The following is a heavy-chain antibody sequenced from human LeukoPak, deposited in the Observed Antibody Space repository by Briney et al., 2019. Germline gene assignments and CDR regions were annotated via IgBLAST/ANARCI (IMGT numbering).Heavy chain of an antibody. V-gene: IGHV1-18*01. CDR1: GYTFTSYG. CDR2: ISAYNGNT. Sequence: AASVKVSCTASGYTFTSYGISWVRQAPGQGLEWMGWISAYNGNTNYAQKLQGRVTMTTDTSTSTAYMELRSLRSDDTAVYYCARVEDGSSWYPPDYWGQGTLVTVSS. CDR3: ARVEDGSSWYPPDY. J-gene: IGHJ4*02. D-gene: IGHD6-13*01.